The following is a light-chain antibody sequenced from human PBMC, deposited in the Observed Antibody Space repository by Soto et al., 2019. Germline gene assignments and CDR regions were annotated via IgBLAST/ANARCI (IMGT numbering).Light chain of an antibody. V-gene: IGKV1-9*01. Sequence: IQLTQSPSSLSASVGDSVTITCRASQGISSFLAWYQQKPGKAPKLLIYAASTLQSGVPSRFSGSGSGTDFTLTISSLQTYDFSTYLRQLLTIPPIPFGQGTR. CDR1: QGISSF. CDR2: AAS. CDR3: QLLTIPPIP. J-gene: IGKJ5*01.